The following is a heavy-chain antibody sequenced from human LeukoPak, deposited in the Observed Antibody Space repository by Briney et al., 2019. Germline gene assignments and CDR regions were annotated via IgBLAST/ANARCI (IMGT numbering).Heavy chain of an antibody. Sequence: ASVKVSCKASGYTFTDYGLSWVRQAPGQGLEWMGWINPNSGGTNYGQKFQGRVTMTRDTSISTAYMELSRLRSDDTAVYYCAREGITGTTSFDYWGQGTLVTVPS. CDR3: AREGITGTTSFDY. D-gene: IGHD1-20*01. J-gene: IGHJ4*02. V-gene: IGHV1-2*02. CDR2: INPNSGGT. CDR1: GYTFTDYG.